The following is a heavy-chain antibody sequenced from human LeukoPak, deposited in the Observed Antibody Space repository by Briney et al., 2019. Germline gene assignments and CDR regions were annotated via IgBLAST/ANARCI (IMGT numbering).Heavy chain of an antibody. Sequence: GGSLRLSCAASGFTFSSYGMQGVREAPGKGVEWVAVIWYDGRNKYYADSVKGRFTISRDNSKNTLFLQMNSLRADDTAVYYCANLLTAPLYSSSWYFDYWGQGTLVTVSS. CDR3: ANLLTAPLYSSSWYFDY. J-gene: IGHJ4*02. CDR2: IWYDGRNK. D-gene: IGHD6-13*01. V-gene: IGHV3-33*06. CDR1: GFTFSSYG.